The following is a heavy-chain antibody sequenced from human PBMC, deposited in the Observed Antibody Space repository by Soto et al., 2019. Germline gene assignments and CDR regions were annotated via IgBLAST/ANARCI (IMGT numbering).Heavy chain of an antibody. CDR2: ISYDGSNK. V-gene: IGHV3-30*18. CDR1: GFTFSSYG. D-gene: IGHD3-22*01. J-gene: IGHJ3*02. Sequence: LRRSCAASGFTFSSYGMHWVRQAPGKGLEWVAVISYDGSNKYYADSVKGRFTISRDNSXXXXXXQXNXLXXXXTAXYYCAKFWSYYYDSSGYPDALDIWGQGTMVTVS. CDR3: AKFWSYYYDSSGYPDALDI.